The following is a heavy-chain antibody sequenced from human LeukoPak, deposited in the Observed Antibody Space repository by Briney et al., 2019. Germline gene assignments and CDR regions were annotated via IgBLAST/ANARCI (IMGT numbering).Heavy chain of an antibody. D-gene: IGHD3-9*01. CDR2: IWYDGSNK. CDR3: ARAYGGAYDILTGPDY. Sequence: GGSLRLSCAASGFTFSSYGMHWVRQAPGKGLEWVAVIWYDGSNKYYADSVKGRFTISRDNSKNTLYLQMNSLRAEDTAVYYCARAYGGAYDILTGPDYWGQGTLVTVSS. CDR1: GFTFSSYG. V-gene: IGHV3-33*08. J-gene: IGHJ4*02.